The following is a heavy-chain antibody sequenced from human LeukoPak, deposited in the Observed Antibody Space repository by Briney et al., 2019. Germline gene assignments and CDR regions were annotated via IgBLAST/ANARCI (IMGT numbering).Heavy chain of an antibody. CDR3: ARTSAVMKPFDC. D-gene: IGHD2-21*01. CDR2: FYSGGTT. CDR1: GFTVSSNY. V-gene: IGHV3-53*01. J-gene: IGHJ4*02. Sequence: TGGSLRLSCAASGFTVSSNYMSWVRQAPGKGLEWVSVFYSGGTTYYADSVKGRFTISRESSKNTLYLQMNNVRAEDSAMYFCARTSAVMKPFDCWGQGTLVTVSS.